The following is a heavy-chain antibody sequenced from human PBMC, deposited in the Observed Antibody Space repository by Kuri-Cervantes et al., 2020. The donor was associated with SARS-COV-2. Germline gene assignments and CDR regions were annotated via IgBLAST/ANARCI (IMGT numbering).Heavy chain of an antibody. CDR2: IYSGGST. CDR1: GFTFSSYA. CDR3: AKGPWFGELLY. Sequence: GESLKISCAASGFTFSSYAMSWVRQAPGKGLEWVSVIYSGGSTYYADSVEGRFTISRDNSKNTLYLQMNSLRAEDTAVYYCAKGPWFGELLYWGQGTLVTVSS. V-gene: IGHV3-23*03. J-gene: IGHJ4*02. D-gene: IGHD3-10*01.